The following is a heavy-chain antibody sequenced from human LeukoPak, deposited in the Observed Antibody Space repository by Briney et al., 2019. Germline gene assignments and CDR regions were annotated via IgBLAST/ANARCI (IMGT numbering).Heavy chain of an antibody. J-gene: IGHJ6*02. Sequence: ASVKVSCKASGYTFTSNYIHWVRQAPGQGLEWMGMIYPRDGSTSYAQKFQGRVTVTRDTSTSTVHMELSGLRSEDTAVYYCARGMGDYYYYGMDVWGQGTTVTVSS. V-gene: IGHV1-46*01. D-gene: IGHD2-21*01. CDR3: ARGMGDYYYYGMDV. CDR1: GYTFTSNY. CDR2: IYPRDGST.